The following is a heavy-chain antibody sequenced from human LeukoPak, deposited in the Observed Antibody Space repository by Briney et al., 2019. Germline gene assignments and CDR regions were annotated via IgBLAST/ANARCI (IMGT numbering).Heavy chain of an antibody. J-gene: IGHJ5*02. CDR2: ISYDGSNK. CDR3: AGTIFGVETNWFDP. Sequence: GGSLRLSCAASGFTFSSYAMHWVRQAPGKGLEWVAVISYDGSNKYYADSVKGRFTISRDNSKNTLYLQMNSLRAEDTAVYYCAGTIFGVETNWFDPWGQGTLVTVSS. CDR1: GFTFSSYA. V-gene: IGHV3-30-3*01. D-gene: IGHD3-3*01.